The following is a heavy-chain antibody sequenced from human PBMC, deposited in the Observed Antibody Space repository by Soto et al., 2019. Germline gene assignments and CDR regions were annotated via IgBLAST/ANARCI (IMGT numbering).Heavy chain of an antibody. CDR1: GASISGFY. CDR3: VRDGTKTLRDWFDP. J-gene: IGHJ5*02. V-gene: IGHV4-4*07. Sequence: SETLSLTCTVSGASISGFYWSWIRKSAGKGLEWIGRIYATGTTDYNPSLKSRVMMSVDTSKKQFSLKLRSVTAADTAVYYCVRDGTKTLRDWFDPWAQRISVTISS. CDR2: IYATGTT. D-gene: IGHD1-1*01.